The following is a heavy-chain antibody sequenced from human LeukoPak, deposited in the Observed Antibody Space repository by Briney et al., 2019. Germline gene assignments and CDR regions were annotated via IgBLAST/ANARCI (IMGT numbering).Heavy chain of an antibody. Sequence: GGSLRLSCAASGFNFNYYAMSWVRQAPGKALEWVSGISDNEGRTYYTDSVKGRFTISRDRTKNTVYLQMHNLRADDTAVYFCARHDSFIPYWGQGTLVTVSS. V-gene: IGHV3-23*01. CDR3: ARHDSFIPY. CDR1: GFNFNYYA. CDR2: ISDNEGRT. J-gene: IGHJ4*02. D-gene: IGHD5-18*01.